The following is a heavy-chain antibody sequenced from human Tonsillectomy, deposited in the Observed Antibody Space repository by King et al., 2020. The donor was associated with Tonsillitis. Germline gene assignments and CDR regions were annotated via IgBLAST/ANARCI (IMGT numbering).Heavy chain of an antibody. CDR3: ARDGPLVWRPPTRYYFDY. J-gene: IGHJ4*02. CDR1: EITFSSYW. V-gene: IGHV3-7*01. CDR2: IKQDGSEK. Sequence: VQLVESGGGLVQPGGSLRLSCVVSEITFSSYWMSWVRQAPGKGLEWVANIKQDGSEKYYVDSVKGRFTISRDNAKNSLYLQMNSLRAEDTAVYYCARDGPLVWRPPTRYYFDYWGQGTLVTASS.